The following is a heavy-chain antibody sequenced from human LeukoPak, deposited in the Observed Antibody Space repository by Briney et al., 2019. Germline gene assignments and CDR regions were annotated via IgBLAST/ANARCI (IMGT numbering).Heavy chain of an antibody. CDR3: ARDRRYMDV. V-gene: IGHV4-39*07. CDR1: GGSISSSSYY. CDR2: IYYSGNT. Sequence: PSETLSLTCTVSGGSISSSSYYGGWIRQPPGKGLEWIGYIYYSGNTYYNPSLRSRVTISVDTSKNKFSLKLSSVTAADTAVYYCARDRRYMDVWGKGTTVTVSS. J-gene: IGHJ6*03.